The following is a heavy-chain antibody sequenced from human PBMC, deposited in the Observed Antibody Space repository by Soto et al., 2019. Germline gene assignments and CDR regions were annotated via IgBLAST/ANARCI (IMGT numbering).Heavy chain of an antibody. Sequence: SVKVSCKASGGTFSSYAISWVRQAPGQGLEWMGGIIPIFGTANYAQKFQGRVTITADESTSTAYMELSSLRSEDTAVYYCASDPFTVTTPRYYYYYGMDVWGQGTTVTVS. CDR3: ASDPFTVTTPRYYYYYGMDV. V-gene: IGHV1-69*13. J-gene: IGHJ6*02. CDR1: GGTFSSYA. D-gene: IGHD4-17*01. CDR2: IIPIFGTA.